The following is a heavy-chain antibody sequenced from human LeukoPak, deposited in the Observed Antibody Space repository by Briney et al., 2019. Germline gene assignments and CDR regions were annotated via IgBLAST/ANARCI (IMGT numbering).Heavy chain of an antibody. V-gene: IGHV3-7*01. Sequence: GGSLRLSCAASGFTFSSYWMSWVRQAPGKGLEWVANIKQDGSEKYYVDSVKGRFTISRDNAKNSLYLQMNSLRAEDTAVYYCARGYIAVAGGYYYYYGMDVWGQGTTVTVSS. CDR2: IKQDGSEK. CDR3: ARGYIAVAGGYYYYYGMDV. CDR1: GFTFSSYW. J-gene: IGHJ6*02. D-gene: IGHD6-19*01.